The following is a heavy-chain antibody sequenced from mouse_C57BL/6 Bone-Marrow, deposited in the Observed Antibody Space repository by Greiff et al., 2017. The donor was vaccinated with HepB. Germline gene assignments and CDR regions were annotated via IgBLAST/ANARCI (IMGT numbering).Heavy chain of an antibody. CDR2: IYPGDGDT. Sequence: QVQLQQSGPELVKPGASVKISCKASGYAFSSSWMNWVKQRPGKGLEWIGRIYPGDGDTNYNGKFKGKATLTANKSSSTAYMQLSSLTSEDSAVYFCARSGVSYPRRFAYWGQGTLVTVSA. V-gene: IGHV1-82*01. CDR1: GYAFSSSW. CDR3: ARSGVSYPRRFAY. J-gene: IGHJ3*01. D-gene: IGHD3-1*01.